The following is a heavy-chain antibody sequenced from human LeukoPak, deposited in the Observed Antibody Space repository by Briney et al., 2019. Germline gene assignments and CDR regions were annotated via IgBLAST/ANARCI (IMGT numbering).Heavy chain of an antibody. D-gene: IGHD6-19*01. CDR2: ISVDGETA. Sequence: GGSLRLSCAASGSSVSSFGMSWVRHAPGKGLEWISAISVDGETAYYADSVKGRFIISRDNSKNTLYLQLSSLRAEDTAVYYCAQGYSSGWYPYWGQGSLVSVSS. CDR1: GSSVSSFG. CDR3: AQGYSSGWYPY. V-gene: IGHV3-23*01. J-gene: IGHJ4*02.